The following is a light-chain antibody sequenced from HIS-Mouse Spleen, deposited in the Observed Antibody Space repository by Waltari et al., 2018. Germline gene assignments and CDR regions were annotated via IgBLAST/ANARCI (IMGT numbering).Light chain of an antibody. Sequence: SYELTQPPSVSVSPGQTARITCSGDALPKKYAYWYQQKSGQAPVLVIYEDSKQPSGIPGRFSGSSSRNMATLTISGAQVEDEADYYCYSTDSSGNHRVFGGGTKLTVL. CDR1: ALPKKY. J-gene: IGLJ2*01. CDR2: EDS. V-gene: IGLV3-10*01. CDR3: YSTDSSGNHRV.